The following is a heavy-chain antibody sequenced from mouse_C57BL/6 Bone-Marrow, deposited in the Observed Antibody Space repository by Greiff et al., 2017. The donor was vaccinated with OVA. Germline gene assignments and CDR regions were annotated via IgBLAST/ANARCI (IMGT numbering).Heavy chain of an antibody. V-gene: IGHV1-52*01. Sequence: QVQLQQPGAELVRPGSSVKLSCKASGYTFTSYWMHWVKQRPIQGLEWIGNIDPSDSETHYNQKFKDKATLTVDKSSSTAYMQLSSLTSEDSAVYYCARGLGDGYYGYWGQGTTLTVSA. CDR3: ARGLGDGYYGY. CDR2: IDPSDSET. D-gene: IGHD2-3*01. J-gene: IGHJ2*01. CDR1: GYTFTSYW.